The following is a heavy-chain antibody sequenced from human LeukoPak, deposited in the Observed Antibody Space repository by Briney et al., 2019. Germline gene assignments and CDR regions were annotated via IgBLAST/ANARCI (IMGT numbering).Heavy chain of an antibody. V-gene: IGHV3-30*18. CDR1: GFTFSSYG. Sequence: GGSLRLSCAASGFTFSSYGMHWVRQAPGKGLEWVAVISYDGSSKYYADSVKGRFTISRDNSKNTLYLQMNSLRAEDTAVYYCAKVNYYDSSGLRVGYYYYGMDVWGQGTTVTVSS. CDR3: AKVNYYDSSGLRVGYYYYGMDV. CDR2: ISYDGSSK. J-gene: IGHJ6*02. D-gene: IGHD3-22*01.